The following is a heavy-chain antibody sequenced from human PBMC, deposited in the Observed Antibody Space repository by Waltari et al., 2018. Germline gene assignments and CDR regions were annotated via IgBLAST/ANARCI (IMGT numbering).Heavy chain of an antibody. V-gene: IGHV3-21*06. Sequence: EVQLEESGGGLVKAGGALPLSGAGPRLKFSPYSRHWVRQAPGKGREWVSSISNSPTDAHYSDSVKGLFTISRDTARNSVYLQMNIRRVDDTAIYYCASSKYFDFWVGYDALDIWGQGTMVAVS. CDR3: ASSKYFDFWVGYDALDI. CDR2: ISNSPTDA. D-gene: IGHD3-3*01. J-gene: IGHJ3*02. CDR1: RLKFSPYS.